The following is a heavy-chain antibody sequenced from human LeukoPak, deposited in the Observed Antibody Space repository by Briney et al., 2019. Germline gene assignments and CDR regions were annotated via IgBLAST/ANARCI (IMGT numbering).Heavy chain of an antibody. V-gene: IGHV3-73*01. Sequence: GGSLRLSCAASGFTFSSYWMSWVRQASGKGLEWVGRIRSKADSYATAYAASVKGRFTISRDDSKNTAYLQMNSLKTEDTAVYYCTRLAYCSGGSCYAHGYWGQGTLVTVSS. CDR3: TRLAYCSGGSCYAHGY. CDR1: GFTFSSYW. CDR2: IRSKADSYAT. D-gene: IGHD2-15*01. J-gene: IGHJ4*02.